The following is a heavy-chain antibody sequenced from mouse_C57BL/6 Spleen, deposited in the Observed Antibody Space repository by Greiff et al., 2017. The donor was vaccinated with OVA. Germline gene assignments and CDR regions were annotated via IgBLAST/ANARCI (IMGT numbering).Heavy chain of an antibody. D-gene: IGHD2-1*01. V-gene: IGHV5-4*01. CDR1: GFTFSSYA. CDR3: AREDGNYERYFDV. J-gene: IGHJ1*03. Sequence: VQLKESGGGLVKPGGSLKLSCAASGFTFSSYAMSWVRQTPEKRLEWVATLSDGGSYTYYPDNVKGRFTISRDNAKNNLYLQMSHLKSEDTAMYYCAREDGNYERYFDVWGTGTTVTVSS. CDR2: LSDGGSYT.